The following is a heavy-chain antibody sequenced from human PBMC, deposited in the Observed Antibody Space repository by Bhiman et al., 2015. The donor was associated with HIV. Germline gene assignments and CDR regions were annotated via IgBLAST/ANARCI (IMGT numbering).Heavy chain of an antibody. J-gene: IGHJ3*02. CDR3: ARDESQGAFDI. V-gene: IGHV3-11*06. CDR1: GFTFSDYY. Sequence: QVQLVESGGGLVKPGGSLRLSCAASGFTFSDYYMSWVRQAPGKGLAWVSSISSSSRYINYADSVQGRFTISRDNAKNSLYLQMNSLRAEDTSVYYCARDESQGAFDIWGQGTMVTVSS. CDR2: ISSSSRYI.